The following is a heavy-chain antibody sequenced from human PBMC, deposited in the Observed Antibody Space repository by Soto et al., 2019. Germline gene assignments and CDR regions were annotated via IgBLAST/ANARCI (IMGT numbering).Heavy chain of an antibody. CDR2: TYYRSKWYN. CDR1: GESVSGNSAAA. Sequence: SQTLSLTCAISGESVSGNSAAAWNWIRQSPSKGLEWLGRTYYRSKWYNDYALSVKSRITINPDTSKNQFSLQLNSVTPEDAAVYYCVRWTRSTFDIWGQGTMVTVSS. V-gene: IGHV6-1*01. J-gene: IGHJ3*02. CDR3: VRWTRSTFDI.